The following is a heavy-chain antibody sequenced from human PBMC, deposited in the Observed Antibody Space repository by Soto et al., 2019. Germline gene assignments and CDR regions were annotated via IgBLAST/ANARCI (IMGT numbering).Heavy chain of an antibody. CDR2: ISSRGGFI. V-gene: IGHV3-21*01. D-gene: IGHD3-16*01. CDR1: GFTLSNYN. CDR3: ANHTPLSMTLVFGVDDF. Sequence: GGSLRLSCTALGFTLSNYNMNWVRQAPGKGLEWVSSISSRGGFIHYADSVKGRFTISRDNYKHIVYLQMNSLRAEDTAVYYCANHTPLSMTLVFGVDDFWGQVTMVTVSS. J-gene: IGHJ4*02.